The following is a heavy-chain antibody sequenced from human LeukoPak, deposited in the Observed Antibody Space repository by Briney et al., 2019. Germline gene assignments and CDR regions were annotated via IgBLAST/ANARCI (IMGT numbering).Heavy chain of an antibody. CDR1: GFTFSSYA. D-gene: IGHD6-13*01. Sequence: GGSLRLSCAASGFTFSSYAMSWVRQAPGKGLEWVANIKQDGSVTHYVDSVKGRFTISRDNAKNSLYLQMNSLRAEDTAAYYCARGREFSSSSLFASWGQGTLVTVSS. CDR3: ARGREFSSSSLFAS. V-gene: IGHV3-7*01. J-gene: IGHJ5*02. CDR2: IKQDGSVT.